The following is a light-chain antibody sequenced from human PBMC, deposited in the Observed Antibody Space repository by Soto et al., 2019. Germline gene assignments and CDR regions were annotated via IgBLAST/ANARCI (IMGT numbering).Light chain of an antibody. V-gene: IGKV3D-15*01. Sequence: IVLTQSPATLSVSPGERATLSCWASQSVTSNLAWYQQKRGQAPRLLIYAASTRATGVPARFSGSGSGTEFTLTISSLQSEDFAVYYCQQYNNWPPITFGQGTRLEIK. CDR2: AAS. J-gene: IGKJ5*01. CDR1: QSVTSN. CDR3: QQYNNWPPIT.